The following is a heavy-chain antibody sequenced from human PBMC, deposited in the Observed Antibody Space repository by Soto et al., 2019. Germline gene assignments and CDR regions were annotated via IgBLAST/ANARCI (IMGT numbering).Heavy chain of an antibody. Sequence: PGGSLRLSCAASGFTFSSYAMSWVRQAPGKGLEWVSAISGSGGSTYYADSVKGRFTISRDNSKNTLYLQMNSLRAEDTAVYYCAKDKQWLDLASDFDYWGQGTLVTVSS. D-gene: IGHD6-19*01. V-gene: IGHV3-23*01. CDR1: GFTFSSYA. CDR3: AKDKQWLDLASDFDY. CDR2: ISGSGGST. J-gene: IGHJ4*02.